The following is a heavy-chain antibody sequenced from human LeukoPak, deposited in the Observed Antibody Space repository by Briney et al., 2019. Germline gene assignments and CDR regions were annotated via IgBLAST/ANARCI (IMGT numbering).Heavy chain of an antibody. CDR2: ISGSGGSI. V-gene: IGHV3-23*01. CDR1: GLTFSSYA. J-gene: IGHJ4*02. D-gene: IGHD2-15*01. Sequence: GGSLRLSCAASGLTFSSYAMSWVRQAPGKGLEWVSTISGSGGSIWYADFVKGRFTISRDNSNDTLYLQMNSLRAEDTAVYYCAKTRGGPTSPDDYWGQGTLVTVSS. CDR3: AKTRGGPTSPDDY.